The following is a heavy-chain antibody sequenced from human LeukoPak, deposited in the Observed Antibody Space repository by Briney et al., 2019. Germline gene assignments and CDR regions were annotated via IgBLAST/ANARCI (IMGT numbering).Heavy chain of an antibody. D-gene: IGHD4-23*01. CDR2: ISSDGGST. CDR3: ARRTTAVVTGDY. Sequence: PGGSLRLSCVASGFIFSDYYMHWVRQAPGKGLVWVSRISSDGGSTNYADSVKGRFTISRDNAKNTLYLQINRLTAEDTAVYYCARRTTAVVTGDYWGLGTLVTVSS. CDR1: GFIFSDYY. V-gene: IGHV3-74*01. J-gene: IGHJ4*02.